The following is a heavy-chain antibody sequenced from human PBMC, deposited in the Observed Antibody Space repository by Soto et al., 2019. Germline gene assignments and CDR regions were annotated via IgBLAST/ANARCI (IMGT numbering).Heavy chain of an antibody. CDR1: GYTVTSYG. J-gene: IGHJ4*02. Sequence: QVQLVQSGAEVKKPGASVKVSSKASGYTVTSYGICWVRQAPGQGLEWMGWISAYTGNTNNAQKLQGRVTMTTDTSTSTAYMELSSLRSDDTAVYYCVVAAQPYYFDYWGQGTLVTVSS. V-gene: IGHV1-18*01. CDR3: VVAAQPYYFDY. D-gene: IGHD2-15*01. CDR2: ISAYTGNT.